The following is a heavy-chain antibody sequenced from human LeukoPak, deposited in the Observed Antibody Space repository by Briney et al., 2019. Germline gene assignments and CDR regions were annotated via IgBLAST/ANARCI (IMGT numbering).Heavy chain of an antibody. D-gene: IGHD2-2*01. V-gene: IGHV3-30*02. CDR1: GFTFSSYG. CDR3: DCSTTTCYAAGDY. CDR2: IRNDGSNK. J-gene: IGHJ4*02. Sequence: PGGSLRLSCAASGFTFSSYGMHWVRQAPGKGLEWVAFIRNDGSNKYYADSVKGRFTISRDNSKNTLYLQMNSLRVEDTAVYYCDCSTTTCYAAGDYWGQGTLVTVSS.